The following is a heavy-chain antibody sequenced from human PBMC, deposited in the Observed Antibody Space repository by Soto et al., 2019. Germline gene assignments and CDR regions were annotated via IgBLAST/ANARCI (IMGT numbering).Heavy chain of an antibody. J-gene: IGHJ6*02. V-gene: IGHV1-58*01. CDR3: AADYYDSSGYYPHGMDV. CDR1: GFTFTSSA. CDR2: IVVGSGNT. D-gene: IGHD3-22*01. Sequence: SVKVSCKASGFTFTSSAVQWVRQARGQRLEWIGWIVVGSGNTNYAQKFQERVTITREMSTSTAYMELSSLRSEDTAVYYCAADYYDSSGYYPHGMDVWGQGTTVTVSS.